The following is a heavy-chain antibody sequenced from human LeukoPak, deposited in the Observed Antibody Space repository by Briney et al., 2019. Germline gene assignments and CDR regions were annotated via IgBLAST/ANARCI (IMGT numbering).Heavy chain of an antibody. D-gene: IGHD6-13*01. J-gene: IGHJ4*02. CDR2: ISGRGDTT. CDR1: GFTFSSYV. Sequence: GGSLRLSCAASGFTFSSYVINWVRQPPGKGLEWVSGISGRGDTTYYADSVKGRFTISRDNAKNSLYLQMNSLRAEDTAVYYCARGPGYSVLYYFDYWGQGTLVTVSS. CDR3: ARGPGYSVLYYFDY. V-gene: IGHV3-23*01.